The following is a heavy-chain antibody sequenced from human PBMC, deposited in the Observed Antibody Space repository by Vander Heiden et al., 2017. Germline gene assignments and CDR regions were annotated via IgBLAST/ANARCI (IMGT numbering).Heavy chain of an antibody. CDR1: GYTFTGYY. J-gene: IGHJ5*02. D-gene: IGHD2-2*01. CDR3: ARFVSTRRYNWFDP. CDR2: INPNSGGT. Sequence: QVQLVQSGAEVKKPGASVKVSCKASGYTFTGYYLHWVRQAHGQGLEWMGWINPNSGGTNYAQKFQGRVTMTRDTSISTAYMELSRLRSDDTAVYYCARFVSTRRYNWFDPWGQGTLVTVSS. V-gene: IGHV1-2*02.